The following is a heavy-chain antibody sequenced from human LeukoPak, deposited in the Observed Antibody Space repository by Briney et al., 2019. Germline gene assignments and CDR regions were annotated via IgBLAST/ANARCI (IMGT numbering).Heavy chain of an antibody. J-gene: IGHJ4*02. D-gene: IGHD6-13*01. V-gene: IGHV4-59*01. CDR3: ARGVYIAAAQYGY. Sequence: SETLSLTCTVSGGSISSYYWSWIRQPPGKGLEWIGYIYYSGTTSYNPSLKSRVTISVDTSKNQFSLKLSSVTAADTAVYYCARGVYIAAAQYGYWGQGTLVTVFS. CDR2: IYYSGTT. CDR1: GGSISSYY.